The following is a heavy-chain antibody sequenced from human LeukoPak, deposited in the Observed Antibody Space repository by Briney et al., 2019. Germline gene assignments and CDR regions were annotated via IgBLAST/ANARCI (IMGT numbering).Heavy chain of an antibody. CDR3: AKDVYSSGWEIDY. Sequence: GGSLRPSCAASGFNFNKFAMTWVRQAPGEGLDWVSSISGDGTSTHYAGSVKGRFTISRDNSRNTLYVQMRSLRAEDTAVYYCAKDVYSSGWEIDYWGQGTLVTVSS. J-gene: IGHJ4*02. CDR2: ISGDGTST. CDR1: GFNFNKFA. V-gene: IGHV3-23*01. D-gene: IGHD6-19*01.